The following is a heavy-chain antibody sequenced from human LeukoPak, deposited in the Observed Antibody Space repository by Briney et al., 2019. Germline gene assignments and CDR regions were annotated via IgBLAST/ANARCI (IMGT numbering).Heavy chain of an antibody. V-gene: IGHV3-74*01. D-gene: IGHD3-10*01. CDR2: ISSDGSNT. Sequence: GGSLRLSCAASGFTFSRFWMHWVRQAPGKGLVWVSRISSDGSNTNYADSVKGRFTISRDNAKNTLYLQMDSLTGDDTAVYYRASRNFGSSPFDYWGQGTLVTVSS. CDR3: ASRNFGSSPFDY. CDR1: GFTFSRFW. J-gene: IGHJ4*02.